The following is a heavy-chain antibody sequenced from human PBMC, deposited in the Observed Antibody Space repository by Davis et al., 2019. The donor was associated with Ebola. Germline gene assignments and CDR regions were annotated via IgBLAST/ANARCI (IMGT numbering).Heavy chain of an antibody. CDR3: ARGGALLWFRERDAFDI. CDR1: GYTFTSYD. V-gene: IGHV1-8*01. CDR2: MNPNSGNT. D-gene: IGHD3-10*01. Sequence: ASVKVSCKASGYTFTSYDINWVRQATGQGLEWMGWMNPNSGNTGYAQKFQGRVTMTRNTSISTAYMELSSLRSEDTAVYYCARGGALLWFRERDAFDIWGQGTMVTVSS. J-gene: IGHJ3*02.